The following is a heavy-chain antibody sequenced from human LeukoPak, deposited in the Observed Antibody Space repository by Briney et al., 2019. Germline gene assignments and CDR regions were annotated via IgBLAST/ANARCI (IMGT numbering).Heavy chain of an antibody. D-gene: IGHD3-10*01. CDR2: INHSGST. Sequence: SETLSLTCAVYGGSFSGYYWSWIRQPPGKGLEWIGEINHSGSTNYNPSLKSRVTISVDTSKNQFSLKLSSVTAADTAVYYCARGRGPYYYGSGSSRSFDYWGQGTLVTVSS. CDR3: ARGRGPYYYGSGSSRSFDY. CDR1: GGSFSGYY. V-gene: IGHV4-34*01. J-gene: IGHJ4*02.